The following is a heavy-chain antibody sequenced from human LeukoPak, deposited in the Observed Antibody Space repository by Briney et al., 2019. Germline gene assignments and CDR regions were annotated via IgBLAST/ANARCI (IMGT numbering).Heavy chain of an antibody. Sequence: GGSLRLSCAASGFTFSSYAMHWIRQAPGKGLEWVSYISSSSSYTNYADSVKGRFTISRDNAKNSLYLQMNSLRDEDTAVYYCARGGGYSIDPFDYWGQGTLVTVSS. CDR1: GFTFSSYA. J-gene: IGHJ4*02. CDR3: ARGGGYSIDPFDY. V-gene: IGHV3-21*05. CDR2: ISSSSSYT. D-gene: IGHD1-26*01.